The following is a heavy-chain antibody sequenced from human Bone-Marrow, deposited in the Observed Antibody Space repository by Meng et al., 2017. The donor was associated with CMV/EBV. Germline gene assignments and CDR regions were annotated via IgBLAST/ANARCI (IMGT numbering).Heavy chain of an antibody. J-gene: IGHJ4*02. CDR1: GFTFSSYW. CDR3: ARTLGYCSSTSCYNFDY. D-gene: IGHD2-2*02. CDR2: IKQDGSEK. V-gene: IGHV3-7*01. Sequence: GESLKISCAASGFTFSSYWMSWVRQAPGKGLEWVANIKQDGSEKYYVDSVKGRFTISRDNAKNSLYLQMNSLRAEDTAVYYCARTLGYCSSTSCYNFDYWGQGTLVTVSS.